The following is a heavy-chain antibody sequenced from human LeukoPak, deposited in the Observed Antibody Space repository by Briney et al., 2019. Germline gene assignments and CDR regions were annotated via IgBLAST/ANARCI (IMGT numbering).Heavy chain of an antibody. CDR1: GGPISSYY. D-gene: IGHD6-13*01. CDR3: ARDPGIAAAGSFDY. Sequence: SETLSLTCTVSGGPISSYYWSWIRQPPGKGLEWIGYIYYSGSTNYNPSLKSRVTISVDTSKNQFSLELSSVTAADTAVYYCARDPGIAAAGSFDYWGQGTLVTVSS. CDR2: IYYSGST. J-gene: IGHJ4*02. V-gene: IGHV4-59*01.